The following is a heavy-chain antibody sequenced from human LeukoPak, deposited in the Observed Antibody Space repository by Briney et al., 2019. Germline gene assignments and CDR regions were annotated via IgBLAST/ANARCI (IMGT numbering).Heavy chain of an antibody. CDR2: ISAYNGNT. CDR3: ARSMVRGVSVGGFDY. V-gene: IGHV1-18*01. D-gene: IGHD3-10*01. J-gene: IGHJ4*02. Sequence: ASVKVSCKASGYTFTSYGISWVRQAPGQGLEWMGWISAYNGNTNYAQKLQGRVTITTDTSTSTAYMELRSLRSDDTAVYYCARSMVRGVSVGGFDYWGQGTLVTVSS. CDR1: GYTFTSYG.